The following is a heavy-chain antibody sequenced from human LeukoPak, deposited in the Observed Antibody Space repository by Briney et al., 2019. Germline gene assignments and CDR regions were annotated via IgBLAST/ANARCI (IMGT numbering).Heavy chain of an antibody. J-gene: IGHJ5*02. Sequence: SVKVSYKASGGTFSSYAISWVRQAPGKGLEWMGGIIPIFGTANYAQKFQGRVTITADESTSTAYMELSSLRSEDTAVYYCARGGGSGMSPNWFDPWGQGTLVTVSS. V-gene: IGHV1-69*13. CDR3: ARGGGSGMSPNWFDP. CDR2: IIPIFGTA. CDR1: GGTFSSYA. D-gene: IGHD3-10*01.